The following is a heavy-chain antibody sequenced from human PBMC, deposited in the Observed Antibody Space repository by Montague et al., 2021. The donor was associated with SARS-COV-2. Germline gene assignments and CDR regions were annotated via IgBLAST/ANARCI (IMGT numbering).Heavy chain of an antibody. CDR3: ALSLRYFDWADAFDV. CDR2: IYNSGST. Sequence: SETLSLTCTASGGSIDNYFWSWIRQPPGKGLEWIGYIYNSGSTNYNPSLKSRVTMSGDTSNNQFSLKPSSVTAADTAMYYCALSLRYFDWADAFDVWGQGTMVIVSS. D-gene: IGHD3-9*01. J-gene: IGHJ3*01. CDR1: GGSIDNYF. V-gene: IGHV4-59*13.